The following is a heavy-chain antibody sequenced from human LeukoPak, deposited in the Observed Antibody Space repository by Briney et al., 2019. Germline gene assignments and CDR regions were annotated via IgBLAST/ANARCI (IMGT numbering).Heavy chain of an antibody. CDR2: IYSGGST. J-gene: IGHJ6*03. CDR1: GFTVSSNY. Sequence: PGGSLRLSCAASGFTVSSNYMSWVRQAPGKGLEWVSVIYSGGSTYYADSVKGRFTISRDNSKNTLYLQMNSLRAEDTAVYYCARGEVVDYYYMDVWGKGTTVTFSS. CDR3: ARGEVVDYYYMDV. D-gene: IGHD2-15*01. V-gene: IGHV3-53*01.